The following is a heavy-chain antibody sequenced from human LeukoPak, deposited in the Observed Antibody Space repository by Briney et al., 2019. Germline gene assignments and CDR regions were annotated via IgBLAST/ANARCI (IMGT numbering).Heavy chain of an antibody. V-gene: IGHV3-7*01. CDR1: GFTFSNYW. Sequence: GGSLRLSCAASGFTFSNYWMTWVRQAPGKGLQWVATMNQDGSERYYLDSVKGRFTISRDNSKNKLYLQMNSLRAEDTAVYYCARDRLESIVVVPAAPRYYFDYWGQGTLVTVSS. D-gene: IGHD2-2*01. CDR3: ARDRLESIVVVPAAPRYYFDY. CDR2: MNQDGSER. J-gene: IGHJ4*02.